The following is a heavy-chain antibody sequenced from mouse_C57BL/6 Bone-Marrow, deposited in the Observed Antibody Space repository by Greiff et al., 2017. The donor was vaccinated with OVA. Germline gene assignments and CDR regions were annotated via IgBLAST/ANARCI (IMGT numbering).Heavy chain of an antibody. CDR3: ARSYYYGPYFDY. CDR1: GYAFSSSW. Sequence: VKLVESGPELVKPGASVKISCKASGYAFSSSWMNWVKQRPGKGLEWIGRIYPGDGDTNYNGKFKGKATLTADKSSSTAYMQLSSLTSEDSAVYFCARSYYYGPYFDYWGQGTTLTVSS. V-gene: IGHV1-82*01. CDR2: IYPGDGDT. D-gene: IGHD1-1*01. J-gene: IGHJ2*01.